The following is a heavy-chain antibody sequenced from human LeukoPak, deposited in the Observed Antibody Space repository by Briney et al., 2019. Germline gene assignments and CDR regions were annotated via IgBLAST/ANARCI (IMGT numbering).Heavy chain of an antibody. J-gene: IGHJ6*02. Sequence: GGSLRLSCAASGFTFSDYYMSWIRQAPGKGLEWVSYISSSSSYTNYADSAKGRFTISRDNAKNSLYLQMNSLRAEDTAVYYCARDPVIYCSGGSCYSRGYYYYGMDVWGQGTTVTVSS. CDR2: ISSSSSYT. V-gene: IGHV3-11*05. CDR1: GFTFSDYY. D-gene: IGHD2-15*01. CDR3: ARDPVIYCSGGSCYSRGYYYYGMDV.